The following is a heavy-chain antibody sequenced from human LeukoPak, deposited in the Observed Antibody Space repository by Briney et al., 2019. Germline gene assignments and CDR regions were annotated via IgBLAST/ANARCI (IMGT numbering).Heavy chain of an antibody. CDR3: ARRNLLGATTV. D-gene: IGHD1-26*01. CDR2: IYTSGST. V-gene: IGHV4-4*09. CDR1: GGSISSYY. J-gene: IGHJ4*02. Sequence: KPSETLSLTCTVSGGSISSYYWSWIRQPPGKGLEWIGYIYTSGSTNHNPSLKSRVTISVDTSKNQFSLKLSSVTAADTAVYYCARRNLLGATTVWGQGTLVTVSS.